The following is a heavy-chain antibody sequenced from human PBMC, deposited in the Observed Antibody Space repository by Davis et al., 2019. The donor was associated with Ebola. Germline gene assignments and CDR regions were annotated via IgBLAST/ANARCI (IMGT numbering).Heavy chain of an antibody. V-gene: IGHV4-59*06. D-gene: IGHD3-22*01. J-gene: IGHJ4*02. CDR3: ARVLYYYDSSYSPGYYFDY. Sequence: PSETLSLTCTVSGGSITNYYWDWIRQHPGKGLEWIGYIYNSGSTYYNPSLKSRVSMSVDTSKNQFSLKLSSVTAADTAVYYCARVLYYYDSSYSPGYYFDYWGQGTLVTVSS. CDR2: IYNSGST. CDR1: GGSITNYY.